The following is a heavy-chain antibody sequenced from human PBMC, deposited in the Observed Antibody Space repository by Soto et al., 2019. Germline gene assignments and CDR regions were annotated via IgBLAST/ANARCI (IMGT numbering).Heavy chain of an antibody. CDR3: ARGPPIFY. CDR2: IYHSVST. V-gene: IGHV4-30-2*01. Sequence: PSETLSLTCAVSGGSISSDSWSWIRQPPGKGLEWIGYIYHSVSTYYNPSLKSRVTISVDRSKNQFSLKLSSVTAADTAVYYCARGPPIFYWGQGTLVTVSS. CDR1: GGSISSDS. D-gene: IGHD3-9*01. J-gene: IGHJ4*02.